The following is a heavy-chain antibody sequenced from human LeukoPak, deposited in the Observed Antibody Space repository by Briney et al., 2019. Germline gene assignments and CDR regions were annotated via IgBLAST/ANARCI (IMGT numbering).Heavy chain of an antibody. D-gene: IGHD3-10*01. Sequence: PGGCVRLSCVTSGFIFVNYNMNWVRQARGRGLEWLAYSSPCDSTIYYARSVKGRYTISRDDARNSVFLQMNSLRAGDTAVYYCVRARELDVWGKGTTVSVSS. CDR2: SSPCDSTI. CDR3: VRARELDV. V-gene: IGHV3-48*03. CDR1: GFIFVNYN. J-gene: IGHJ6*04.